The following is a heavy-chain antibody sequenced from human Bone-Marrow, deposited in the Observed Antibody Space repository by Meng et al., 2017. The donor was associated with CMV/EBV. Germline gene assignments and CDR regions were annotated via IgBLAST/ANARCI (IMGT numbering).Heavy chain of an antibody. V-gene: IGHV1-2*02. CDR1: GYTFTGYY. J-gene: IGHJ5*02. CDR3: ARDADTMVRGVIGFDP. Sequence: ASVKVSCKASGYTFTGYYMHWVRQAPGQGLEWMGWINPNSGGTNYAQKFQGRVTITADKSTSTAYMELSSLRSEDTAVYYCARDADTMVRGVIGFDPWGQGTLVTVSS. D-gene: IGHD3-10*01. CDR2: INPNSGGT.